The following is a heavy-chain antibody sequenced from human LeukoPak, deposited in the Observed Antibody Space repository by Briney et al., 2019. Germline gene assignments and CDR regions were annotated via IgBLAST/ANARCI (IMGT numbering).Heavy chain of an antibody. CDR2: ISAYNGNT. J-gene: IGHJ6*02. V-gene: IGHV1-18*01. CDR1: GYTFTSYG. Sequence: ASVKVSCKASGYTFTSYGISWVRQAPGQGLEWMGWISAYNGNTNYAQKLQGRVTMTTDTSTSTAYMELRSLRSDDTPVYYCARDCSSTSCYFYYYYGMDVWGQGTTVTVSS. D-gene: IGHD2-2*01. CDR3: ARDCSSTSCYFYYYYGMDV.